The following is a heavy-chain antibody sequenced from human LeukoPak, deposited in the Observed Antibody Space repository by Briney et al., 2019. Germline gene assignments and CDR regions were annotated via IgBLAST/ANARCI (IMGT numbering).Heavy chain of an antibody. J-gene: IGHJ5*02. CDR1: AYTFTSYA. CDR2: INTNTGNP. V-gene: IGHV7-4-1*02. Sequence: ASVEVSCKASAYTFTSYAMNWVRQAPGQGLEWMGWINTNTGNPTYAQGFTGRFVFSLDTSVSTAYLQISSLKAEDTAVYYCARDRSSGWSTGFDPWGQGTLVTVSS. CDR3: ARDRSSGWSTGFDP. D-gene: IGHD6-19*01.